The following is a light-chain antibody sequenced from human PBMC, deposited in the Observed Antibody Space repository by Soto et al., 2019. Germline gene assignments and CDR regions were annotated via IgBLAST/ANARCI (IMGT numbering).Light chain of an antibody. CDR1: QNLLYNSNNKNY. CDR2: WAS. V-gene: IGKV4-1*01. J-gene: IGKJ1*01. Sequence: DIVMTQSPDSLALSLGERATINCKSSQNLLYNSNNKNYLAWYQQKPGQPPKLLIYWASARESGVPDRFRGRGAGTDFTHTISSLQAEDVAFYYCHQYFGSLPTFGQGTKVEVK. CDR3: HQYFGSLPT.